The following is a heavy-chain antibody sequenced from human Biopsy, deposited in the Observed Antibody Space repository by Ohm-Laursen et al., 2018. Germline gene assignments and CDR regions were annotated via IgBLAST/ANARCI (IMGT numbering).Heavy chain of an antibody. Sequence: SSVKVSCKASGGTFTNYAISWVRQAPGRGLEWMGGIIPIFGTANYAQKFQGRVTITADESTSTAYMELSSLRSDDTAVYYCARDRWPHVTLLGLVVFDFWGQGTLVIVSS. CDR2: IIPIFGTA. D-gene: IGHD3/OR15-3a*01. J-gene: IGHJ4*02. CDR1: GGTFTNYA. CDR3: ARDRWPHVTLLGLVVFDF. V-gene: IGHV1-69*01.